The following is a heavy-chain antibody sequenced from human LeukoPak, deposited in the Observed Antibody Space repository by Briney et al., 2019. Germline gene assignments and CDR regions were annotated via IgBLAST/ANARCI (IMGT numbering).Heavy chain of an antibody. D-gene: IGHD1-26*01. CDR2: TKNKANRYTT. CDR3: ARWDSGSCSD. V-gene: IGHV3-72*01. J-gene: IGHJ4*02. Sequence: PGGSLRLSCAASGFTFSDHYMDWVRQAPGKGLEWVGRTKNKANRYTTEYAASVKGRLTISRDDSKNSLYLQMNSLKTEDTAMYYCARWDSGSCSDWGQGTLVTVSS. CDR1: GFTFSDHY.